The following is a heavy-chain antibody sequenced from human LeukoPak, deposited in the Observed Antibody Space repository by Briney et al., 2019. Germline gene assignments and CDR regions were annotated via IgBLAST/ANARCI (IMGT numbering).Heavy chain of an antibody. Sequence: GGSLRLSCAAFGFSFRGYAMHWVRQAPGKGLEFVSAISSDGSTPYYADSVKGRFTISRDNSKNTLYLQMGSLRAEDMAVYYCARVFGGHTNGLDYWGQGTLVTVSS. D-gene: IGHD2-8*01. CDR2: ISSDGSTP. CDR1: GFSFRGYA. V-gene: IGHV3-64*02. J-gene: IGHJ4*02. CDR3: ARVFGGHTNGLDY.